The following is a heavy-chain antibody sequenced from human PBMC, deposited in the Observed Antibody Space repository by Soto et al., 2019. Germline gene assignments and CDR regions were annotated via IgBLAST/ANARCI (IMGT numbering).Heavy chain of an antibody. CDR1: GGTFSSYA. D-gene: IGHD6-13*01. V-gene: IGHV1-69*12. Sequence: QVQLVQSGAEVKKPGSSVKVSCKASGGTFSSYAISWVRQAPGQGLEWMGGIIPIFGTANYAQKFQGRVTINADESTSNAYMELSSLRSEDTAVYYCAIGPIAAGGLSYWFDPWGQGTLVTVSS. CDR3: AIGPIAAGGLSYWFDP. J-gene: IGHJ5*02. CDR2: IIPIFGTA.